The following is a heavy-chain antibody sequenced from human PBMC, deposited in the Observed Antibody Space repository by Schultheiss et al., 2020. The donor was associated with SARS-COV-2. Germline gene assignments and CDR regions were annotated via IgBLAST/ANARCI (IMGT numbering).Heavy chain of an antibody. D-gene: IGHD4-17*01. CDR2: ISYDGSNK. V-gene: IGHV3-30-3*01. J-gene: IGHJ4*02. CDR3: ARDYGDRLDY. Sequence: GGSLRLSCAASGFTFSSYAMHWVRQAPGKGLEWVAVISYDGSNKYYADSVKGRFTISRDNSKNTLYLQMNSLRAEDTAVYYCARDYGDRLDYWGQGTLVTVSS. CDR1: GFTFSSYA.